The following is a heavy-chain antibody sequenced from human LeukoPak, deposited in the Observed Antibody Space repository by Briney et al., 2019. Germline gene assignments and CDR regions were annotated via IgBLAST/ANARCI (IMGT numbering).Heavy chain of an antibody. CDR3: ARAPDIVATVFDY. V-gene: IGHV3-21*01. Sequence: GGSLRLSCAASGFTFSSYSMNWVRQAPGKGLEWVSSISSSSSYIYYADSVKGRFTNSRDNAKNSLYLQMNSLRAEDTAVYYCARAPDIVATVFDYWGQGTLVTVSS. CDR2: ISSSSSYI. D-gene: IGHD5-12*01. J-gene: IGHJ4*02. CDR1: GFTFSSYS.